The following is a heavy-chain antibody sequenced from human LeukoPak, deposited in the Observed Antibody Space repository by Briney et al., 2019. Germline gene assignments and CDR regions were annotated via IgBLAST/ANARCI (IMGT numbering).Heavy chain of an antibody. CDR1: GFTFSGYG. V-gene: IGHV3-23*01. Sequence: GGSLRLSCAVSGFTFSGYGMRWVRQAPGKGLEWVSGISGSGGGKYYADSVKGRFTISRDNAKNSLYLQLNSLRAEDTAVYYCARSLVVGATYPYHWGQGTLVTVSS. CDR2: ISGSGGGK. D-gene: IGHD1-26*01. CDR3: ARSLVVGATYPYH. J-gene: IGHJ5*02.